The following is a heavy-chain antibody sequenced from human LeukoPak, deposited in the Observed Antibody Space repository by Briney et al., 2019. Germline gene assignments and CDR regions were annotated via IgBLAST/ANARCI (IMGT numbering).Heavy chain of an antibody. CDR3: ARALPSSSGVVINNWFDP. CDR1: GLTFSSYS. D-gene: IGHD3-3*01. J-gene: IGHJ5*02. Sequence: PGGSLRLSCAASGLTFSSYSMRWVRQAPGKGLEYVSAISSNGGSTYYTYSVTDRFTSSRDNSKNTLYIQMGSLRPEDAGVYYCARALPSSSGVVINNWFDPWGQGALVTVSS. CDR2: ISSNGGST. V-gene: IGHV3-64*01.